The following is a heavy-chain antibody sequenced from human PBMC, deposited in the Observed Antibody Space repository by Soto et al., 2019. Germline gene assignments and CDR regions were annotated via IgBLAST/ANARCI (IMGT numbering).Heavy chain of an antibody. Sequence: PGESLKISCKGSGYSFTTSWIGWVRQMPGKGLEWMGIIYPSDSDTRYSPSFQGQVTISADKSISTAYLQWSSLKASDTAMYYCARPLTRGYNYYYGMDVWGQGTTVTVSS. D-gene: IGHD1-26*01. CDR3: ARPLTRGYNYYYGMDV. CDR1: GYSFTTSW. CDR2: IYPSDSDT. J-gene: IGHJ6*02. V-gene: IGHV5-51*01.